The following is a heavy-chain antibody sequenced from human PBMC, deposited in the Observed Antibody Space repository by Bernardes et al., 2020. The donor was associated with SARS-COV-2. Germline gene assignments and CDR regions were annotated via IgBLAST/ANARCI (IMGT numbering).Heavy chain of an antibody. CDR1: VYTFTGYF. D-gene: IGHD3-22*01. V-gene: IGHV1-2*02. J-gene: IGHJ5*02. Sequence: ASVKVSCKASVYTFTGYFIHWVRQAPGQGLEWMGWINSKSVGTNYAQKFQGRVTMTRDTSINTAYMELSRLRSDDTAVYYCARDNYYDSSGSSGAEFDPWGQGTLVTVSS. CDR2: INSKSVGT. CDR3: ARDNYYDSSGSSGAEFDP.